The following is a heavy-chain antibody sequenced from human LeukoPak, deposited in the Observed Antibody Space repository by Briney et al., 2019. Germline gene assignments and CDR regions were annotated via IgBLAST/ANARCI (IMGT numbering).Heavy chain of an antibody. CDR1: GFTFSTYN. V-gene: IGHV3-30*18. Sequence: GGSLRLSCAASGFTFSTYNMNWVRQAPGKGLEWVAVISYDGSNKYYADSVKGRFTISRDNSKNTLYLQMNSLRAEDTAVYYCAKERLYALYYFDYWGQGTLVTVSS. CDR2: ISYDGSNK. CDR3: AKERLYALYYFDY. J-gene: IGHJ4*02. D-gene: IGHD2-8*01.